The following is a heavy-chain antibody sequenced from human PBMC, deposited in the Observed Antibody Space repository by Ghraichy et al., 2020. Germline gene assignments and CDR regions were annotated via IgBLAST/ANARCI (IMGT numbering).Heavy chain of an antibody. Sequence: ASVKVSCKVSGYTLTELSMHWVRQAPGKGLEWMGGFDPEDGETIYAQKFQGRVTMTEDTSTDTAYMELSSLRSEDTAVYYCATALRYFDWFPNYYYYGMDVWGQGTTVTVSS. CDR3: ATALRYFDWFPNYYYYGMDV. J-gene: IGHJ6*02. D-gene: IGHD3-9*01. CDR1: GYTLTELS. CDR2: FDPEDGET. V-gene: IGHV1-24*01.